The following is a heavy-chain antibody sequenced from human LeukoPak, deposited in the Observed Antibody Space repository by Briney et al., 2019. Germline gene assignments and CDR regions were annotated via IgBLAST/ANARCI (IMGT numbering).Heavy chain of an antibody. J-gene: IGHJ4*02. Sequence: GGSLRLSCAASGFTFSNYWMSWVRQAPGKGLEWVSSISSSSSYIYYADSVKGRFTISRDNAKNSLYLQMNSLRAEDTAVYYCARARLAYCGGDCPYDDYWGQGTLVTVSS. CDR3: ARARLAYCGGDCPYDDY. D-gene: IGHD2-21*02. CDR2: ISSSSSYI. V-gene: IGHV3-21*01. CDR1: GFTFSNYW.